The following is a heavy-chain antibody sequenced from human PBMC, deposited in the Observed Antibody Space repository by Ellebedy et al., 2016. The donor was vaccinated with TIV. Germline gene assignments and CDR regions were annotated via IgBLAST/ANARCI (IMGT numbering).Heavy chain of an antibody. J-gene: IGHJ5*02. D-gene: IGHD7-27*01. Sequence: PGGSLRLSCAASGFTFSNYWMHWVRQAPGKGLVWISRINNDGSTTTYVDSVEGRFTISRDNAKNTLYLQMRSLRAEDTAVYYCARKTEGPGAGDWFDAWGQGALVTVSS. CDR1: GFTFSNYW. CDR2: INNDGSTT. CDR3: ARKTEGPGAGDWFDA. V-gene: IGHV3-74*03.